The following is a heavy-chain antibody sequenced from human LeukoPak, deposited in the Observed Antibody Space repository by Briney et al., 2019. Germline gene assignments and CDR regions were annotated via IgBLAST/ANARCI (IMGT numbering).Heavy chain of an antibody. J-gene: IGHJ4*02. CDR3: AKELGSWEIFEY. D-gene: IGHD1-26*01. V-gene: IGHV3-23*01. CDR1: GFSLFSYV. Sequence: PGGSLRLSCAVSGFSLFSYVMNWVRQAPGKGLEWVSGISDSGGDTYYADSVKGRFTVSRDNSRNTLYLQMNSLRAEDTALYYCAKELGSWEIFEYWGQGTLVTVSS. CDR2: ISDSGGDT.